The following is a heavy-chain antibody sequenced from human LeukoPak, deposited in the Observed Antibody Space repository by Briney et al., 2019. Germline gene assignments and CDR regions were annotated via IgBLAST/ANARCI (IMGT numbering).Heavy chain of an antibody. CDR3: ARRQIYFDH. CDR2: IYTDGST. CDR1: GGSISPYF. V-gene: IGHV4-4*09. Sequence: PSETLSLTCTVSGGSISPYFWSWIRQPPGKGPEWIGYIYTDGSTKYNPSLKSRVTISLDTSKNQFSQKLSSVTAADTAVYYCARRQIYFDHWGQGTLVTVSS. J-gene: IGHJ4*02.